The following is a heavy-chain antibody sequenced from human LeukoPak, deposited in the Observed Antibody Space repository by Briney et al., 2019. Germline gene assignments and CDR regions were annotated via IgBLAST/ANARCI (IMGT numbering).Heavy chain of an antibody. Sequence: SQTLSLTCTVSGGSISSGDYYWSWIRQPPGKGLEWIGYIYYSGSTHYNPSLKSRVTISVDTSKNQFSLKLSSVTAADTAVYYCARVDPGEGLVTFDYWGQGTLVTVSS. CDR2: IYYSGST. J-gene: IGHJ4*02. D-gene: IGHD3/OR15-3a*01. V-gene: IGHV4-30-4*01. CDR3: ARVDPGEGLVTFDY. CDR1: GGSISSGDYY.